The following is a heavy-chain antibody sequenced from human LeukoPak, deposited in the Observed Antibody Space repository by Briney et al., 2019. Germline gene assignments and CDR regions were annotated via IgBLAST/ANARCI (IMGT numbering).Heavy chain of an antibody. CDR1: GSRFDDYG. J-gene: IGHJ4*02. D-gene: IGHD6-19*01. CDR3: ARGGSTGWYSFDY. CDR2: INWNGGRT. Sequence: RPGGSLRLSWVASGSRFDDYGMSWARQAPGKGLEWVSGINWNGGRTGHADSVKGRFTITRDNAKNSLYVRMNSLRAEDTALYYCARGGSTGWYSFDYWGQGTLVTVSS. V-gene: IGHV3-20*04.